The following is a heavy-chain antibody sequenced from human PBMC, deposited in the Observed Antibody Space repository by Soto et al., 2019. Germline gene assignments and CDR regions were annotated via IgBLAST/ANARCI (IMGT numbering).Heavy chain of an antibody. CDR1: GFTFSKYG. Sequence: GGSLRLSCAASGFTFSKYGMSWVRQAPGKGLEWVSGISGGGGATYYAESVRGRFTISRDNSKSTLYLLMSTLRAEDTAVYFCARWEYAYFYQNSVSQFWGQGTLVTVSS. V-gene: IGHV3-23*01. D-gene: IGHD3-16*01. CDR2: ISGGGGAT. CDR3: ARWEYAYFYQNSVSQF. J-gene: IGHJ1*01.